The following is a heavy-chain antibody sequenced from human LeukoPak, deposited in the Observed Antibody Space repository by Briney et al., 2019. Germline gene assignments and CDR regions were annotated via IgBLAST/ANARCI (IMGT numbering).Heavy chain of an antibody. D-gene: IGHD5-12*01. CDR2: IYTSEST. Sequence: SETLSLTCTVSGGSISSYYWSWIRQPAGKGMEWIGRIYTSESTNYNPSLKSRVTMSVDTSKNQFSLQLSSATAADAALYYCARERSSGYCHYYYYYMDVWGKGTTVTVSS. CDR3: ARERSSGYCHYYYYYMDV. J-gene: IGHJ6*03. CDR1: GGSISSYY. V-gene: IGHV4-4*07.